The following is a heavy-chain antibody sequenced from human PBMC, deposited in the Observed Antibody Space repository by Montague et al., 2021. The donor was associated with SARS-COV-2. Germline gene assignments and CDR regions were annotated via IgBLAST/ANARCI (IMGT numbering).Heavy chain of an antibody. CDR2: ISGSGGST. J-gene: IGHJ5*02. V-gene: IGHV3-23*01. CDR3: AKDWELRYFDWLSHGWFDP. Sequence: SLRLSCAASGFTFSSYAMSWVRQAPGKGLELVSAISGSGGSTYYADSVKGRFTISRDNSKNTLYLQMNSLRAEDTAVYYCAKDWELRYFDWLSHGWFDPWGQGTLVTVSS. CDR1: GFTFSSYA. D-gene: IGHD3-9*01.